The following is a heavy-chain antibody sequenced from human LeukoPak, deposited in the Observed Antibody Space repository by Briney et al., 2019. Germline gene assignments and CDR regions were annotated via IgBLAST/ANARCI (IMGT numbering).Heavy chain of an antibody. CDR3: ARHDSFIPY. J-gene: IGHJ4*02. D-gene: IGHD5-18*01. V-gene: IGHV3-23*01. CDR1: GFTFSDYA. Sequence: GGSLRLSCAASGFTFSDYAMSWVRQAPGKGLEWVAGISDSGRATYYTDSVRGRFTISRDISKNMAYLQLNNLRAEDTALYFCARHDSFIPYWGQGTLVSVSS. CDR2: ISDSGRAT.